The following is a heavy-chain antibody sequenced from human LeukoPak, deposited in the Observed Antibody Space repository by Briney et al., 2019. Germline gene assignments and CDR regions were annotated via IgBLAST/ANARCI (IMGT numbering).Heavy chain of an antibody. CDR3: ARLGVSEYFDY. J-gene: IGHJ4*02. CDR2: IYPGDSDT. V-gene: IGHV5-51*01. Sequence: GESLKISCKGSGYTITSYWIGWVRQMPGKGLEWMGIIYPGDSDTRYSPSFQGQVTISAHKSINTAYLQWSTLKASDTAMYYCARLGVSEYFDYWGQGTLVTVSS. D-gene: IGHD2/OR15-2a*01. CDR1: GYTITSYW.